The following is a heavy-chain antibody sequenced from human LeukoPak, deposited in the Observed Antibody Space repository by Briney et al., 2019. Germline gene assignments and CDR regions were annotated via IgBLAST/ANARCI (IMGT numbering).Heavy chain of an antibody. Sequence: VGSLRLSCAASGFTFSSYAMHWVRQAPGKGLEYVSAISSNGGSTYYANSVKGRFTISRDNSKNTLYLQMGSLRAEDMAVYYCARVGSGSYYYWGQGTLVTVSS. CDR3: ARVGSGSYYY. D-gene: IGHD3-10*01. V-gene: IGHV3-64*01. CDR2: ISSNGGST. J-gene: IGHJ4*02. CDR1: GFTFSSYA.